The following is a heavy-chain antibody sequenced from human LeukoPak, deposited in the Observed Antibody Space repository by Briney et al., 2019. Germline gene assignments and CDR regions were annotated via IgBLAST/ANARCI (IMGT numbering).Heavy chain of an antibody. D-gene: IGHD4-23*01. CDR1: GGTFSSYA. J-gene: IGHJ4*02. Sequence: GASVKVSCKASGGTFSSYAISWVRQAPGQGLEWMGGIIPIFGTANYAQKFQGRVTNTTDESTSTAYMELSSLRSEDTAVYYCAISRYGGNSYYFDYWGQGTLVTVSS. CDR2: IIPIFGTA. CDR3: AISRYGGNSYYFDY. V-gene: IGHV1-69*05.